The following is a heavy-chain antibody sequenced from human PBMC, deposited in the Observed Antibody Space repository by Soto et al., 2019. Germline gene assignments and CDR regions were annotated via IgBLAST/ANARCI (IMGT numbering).Heavy chain of an antibody. CDR1: GYTFTSYG. CDR3: AITEREVIAAAVTDRYGMDV. J-gene: IGHJ6*02. CDR2: ISAYNGNT. V-gene: IGHV1-18*01. D-gene: IGHD6-13*01. Sequence: ASVKVSCKASGYTFTSYGISWVRQAPGQGLEWMGWISAYNGNTNYAQKFQGRVTMSTDTSTSTAYMELRSLRSDDTAVYYCAITEREVIAAAVTDRYGMDVWGQGTTVTVSS.